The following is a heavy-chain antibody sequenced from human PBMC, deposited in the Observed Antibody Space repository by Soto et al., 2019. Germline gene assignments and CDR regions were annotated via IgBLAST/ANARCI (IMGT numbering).Heavy chain of an antibody. J-gene: IGHJ4*02. CDR3: AREDDNESNAIAL. CDR1: GVTFSRYG. CDR2: IWHDGSRQ. Sequence: QVQLVESGGGVVKPGRSLRLYCVASGVTFSRYGMHWVRQAPGKGLEWVAVIWHDGSRQVYDDSVKGRFTISRDNSKNLLFREKDRLRDEDTYVYCCAREDDNESNAIALWGQGTLVTVSS. V-gene: IGHV3-33*01. D-gene: IGHD1-1*01.